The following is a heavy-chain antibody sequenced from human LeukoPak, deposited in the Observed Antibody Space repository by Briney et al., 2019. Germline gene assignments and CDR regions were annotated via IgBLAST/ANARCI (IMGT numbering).Heavy chain of an antibody. D-gene: IGHD3-22*01. V-gene: IGHV3-23*01. J-gene: IGHJ4*02. CDR2: ISGSGGST. CDR3: ANIGYYYDSSGYYWSKGVY. Sequence: GGSLRLSCAASGFTFSSYAMSWVRQAPGKGLEWVSAISGSGGSTYYADSVKGRFTISRDNSKNTPYLQMNSLRAEDTAVYYCANIGYYYDSSGYYWSKGVYWGQGTLVTVSS. CDR1: GFTFSSYA.